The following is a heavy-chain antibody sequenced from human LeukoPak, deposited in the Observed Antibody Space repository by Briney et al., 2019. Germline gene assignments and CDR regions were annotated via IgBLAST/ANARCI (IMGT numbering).Heavy chain of an antibody. V-gene: IGHV4-30-2*01. Sequence: SQTLSLTCTVSGGSISSGGYYWSWIRQPPGKGLERIGYIYHSGSTYYNPSLKSRVTISVDTSKRQVSLNLSSVIAADTAVYYCASDSSGYYLDYWGQGALVTVSS. CDR2: IYHSGST. D-gene: IGHD3-22*01. CDR1: GGSISSGGYY. J-gene: IGHJ4*02. CDR3: ASDSSGYYLDY.